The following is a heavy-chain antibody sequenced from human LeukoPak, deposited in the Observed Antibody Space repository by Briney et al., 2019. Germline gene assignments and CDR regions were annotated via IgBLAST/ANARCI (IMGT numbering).Heavy chain of an antibody. CDR3: AIDSTGYYKQRSYYFDY. CDR1: GGSFSNFD. CDR2: IIPVFGTA. D-gene: IGHD3-22*01. V-gene: IGHV1-69*05. J-gene: IGHJ4*02. Sequence: SVKVSCKASGGSFSNFDISWVRQAPGQGLEWMGGIIPVFGTANYAQKLQGRVTITTDESTTTAYMELSSLRFEDTAMYYCAIDSTGYYKQRSYYFDYWGQGTLVTVSS.